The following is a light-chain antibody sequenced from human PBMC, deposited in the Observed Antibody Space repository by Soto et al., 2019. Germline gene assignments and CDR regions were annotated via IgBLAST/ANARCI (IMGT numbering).Light chain of an antibody. J-gene: IGKJ3*01. CDR3: QQYNDWPPFT. Sequence: ETVLTQSPATLSVSPGKRSTFSRRASKRVGRYLARNQHKPGQAPRLLIYGASTRATGIPARFDGSGSGTEFTLTISSLQSEDFAVYYCQQYNDWPPFTFGPGTKVDIK. V-gene: IGKV3-15*01. CDR2: GAS. CDR1: KRVGRY.